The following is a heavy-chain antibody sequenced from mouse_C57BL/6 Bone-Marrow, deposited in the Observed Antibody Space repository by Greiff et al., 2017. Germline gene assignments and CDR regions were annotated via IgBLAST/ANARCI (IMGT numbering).Heavy chain of an antibody. J-gene: IGHJ4*01. D-gene: IGHD6-1*01. Sequence: QVQLQQPGAELVMPGASVKLSCKASGYTFTSYWMHWVKQRPGQGLEWIGEIDPSDSYTNYNQKFKGKSTLAVDKSSSTAYMQLSSLTSEDSAVYNCARASMAYWSQGTLVTVSS. CDR3: ARASMAY. CDR1: GYTFTSYW. CDR2: IDPSDSYT. V-gene: IGHV1-69*01.